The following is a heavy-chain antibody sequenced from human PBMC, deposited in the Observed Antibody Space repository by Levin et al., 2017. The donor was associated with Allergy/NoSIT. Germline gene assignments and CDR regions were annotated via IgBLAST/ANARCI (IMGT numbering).Heavy chain of an antibody. CDR3: AKDRNFYYYDTSGYYNY. CDR2: ISYDGSNK. CDR1: GFTFSSYG. Sequence: GGSLRLSCAASGFTFSSYGMHWVRQAPGKGLEWVALISYDGSNKYYADSVKGRFTISRDNSKNTLYLQMNSLRAEDTAVYYCAKDRNFYYYDTSGYYNYWGQGTLVTVSS. J-gene: IGHJ4*02. V-gene: IGHV3-30*18. D-gene: IGHD3-22*01.